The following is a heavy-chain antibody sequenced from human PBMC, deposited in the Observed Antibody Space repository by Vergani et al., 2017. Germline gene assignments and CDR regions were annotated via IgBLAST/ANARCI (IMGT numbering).Heavy chain of an antibody. V-gene: IGHV5-51*01. J-gene: IGHJ5*02. Sequence: EVQLVQSGAEVKKPGESLKISCKGSGYSFTSYWIGWVRQMPGKGLEWMGIIYPGDSDTRYSPSFQGQVTISADKSISTAYLQWSSLKAADTALYYCARAGYGGNPADNWFDPWGQGTLVTVSS. CDR2: IYPGDSDT. CDR3: ARAGYGGNPADNWFDP. CDR1: GYSFTSYW. D-gene: IGHD4-23*01.